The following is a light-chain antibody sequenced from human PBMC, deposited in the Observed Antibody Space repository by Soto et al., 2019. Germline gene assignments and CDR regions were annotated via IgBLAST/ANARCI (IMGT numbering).Light chain of an antibody. Sequence: EVVLTQSPGTVSLSPGERATLSCRASQSVTSNYLAWYQQKPGQAPRLLIYAASSRATGIPDRFSGSGSGTDFTLSICRLETEDFAVYYCQQYGRSVPWTFGQGTKVEIK. V-gene: IGKV3-20*01. J-gene: IGKJ1*01. CDR2: AAS. CDR1: QSVTSNY. CDR3: QQYGRSVPWT.